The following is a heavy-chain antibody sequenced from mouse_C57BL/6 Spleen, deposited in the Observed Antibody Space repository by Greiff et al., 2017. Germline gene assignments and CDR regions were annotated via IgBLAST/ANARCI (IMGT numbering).Heavy chain of an antibody. J-gene: IGHJ2*01. CDR2: LYPGDGDT. V-gene: IGHV1-80*01. Sequence: QVQLQQSGAELVKPGASVKISCKASGYAFSSYWMNWVKQRPGKGLEWIGQLYPGDGDTNYNGKFKGKATLTADKSSSTAYMQLSSLTSEDSAVYFCARSGTTVVATDYWGQGTTLTVSS. CDR3: ARSGTTVVATDY. CDR1: GYAFSSYW. D-gene: IGHD1-1*01.